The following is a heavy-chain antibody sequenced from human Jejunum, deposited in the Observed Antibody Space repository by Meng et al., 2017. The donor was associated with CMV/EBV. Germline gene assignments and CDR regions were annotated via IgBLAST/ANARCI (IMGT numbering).Heavy chain of an antibody. CDR3: AKDGGSYLDYYFDY. D-gene: IGHD1-26*01. J-gene: IGHJ4*02. CDR2: INPNTGGT. V-gene: IGHV1-2*02. Sequence: EYTFTAYYIHWVRQDPGQGLEWMGWINPNTGGTNYAQKFQGRVAMTRDTSTNTAYMELTRLRSDDTALYYCAKDGGSYLDYYFDYWGQGILVTVSS. CDR1: EYTFTAYY.